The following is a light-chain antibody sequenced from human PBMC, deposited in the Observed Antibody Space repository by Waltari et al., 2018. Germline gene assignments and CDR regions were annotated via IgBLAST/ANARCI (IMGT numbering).Light chain of an antibody. Sequence: MVMALSPGTVSLSPGERATLSCRDSQSVSSSYLAWYQQKTGQAPTLLIYGASSSATGTPDRFSGSGYGTDFHLPISRLEPEDFSVYYCQQYGSSRFTFGPGTKVDIK. CDR1: QSVSSSY. CDR2: GAS. J-gene: IGKJ3*01. CDR3: QQYGSSRFT. V-gene: IGKV3-20*01.